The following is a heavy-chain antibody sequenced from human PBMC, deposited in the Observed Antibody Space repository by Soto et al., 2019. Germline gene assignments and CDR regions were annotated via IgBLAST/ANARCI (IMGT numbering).Heavy chain of an antibody. J-gene: IGHJ4*02. D-gene: IGHD3-22*01. V-gene: IGHV3-21*01. CDR3: ARVHYYDSSAYYL. CDR2: ISSSSSYI. Sequence: PGGSLRLSCAASGFTFSSYNMNWVRQAPGKGLEWVSSISSSSSYIYYADSAKGRFTISRDNAKNSLYLQMSSLRAEDTAVYYCARVHYYDSSAYYLWGQGTLVT. CDR1: GFTFSSYN.